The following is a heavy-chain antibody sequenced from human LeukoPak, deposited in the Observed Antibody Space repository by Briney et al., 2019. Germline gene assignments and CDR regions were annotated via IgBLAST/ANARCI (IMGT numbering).Heavy chain of an antibody. CDR1: GFTFSSYW. D-gene: IGHD3-9*01. J-gene: IGHJ5*02. CDR2: IKQDGSEK. Sequence: GGSLRLSCAASGFTFSSYWMSWVRQAPGKGLEWVANIKQDGSEKYYVDSVKGRFTIPRDNAKNSLYLQMNSLRAEDTAVYYCARDLGIRYFEGVWFDPWGQGTLVTVSS. CDR3: ARDLGIRYFEGVWFDP. V-gene: IGHV3-7*01.